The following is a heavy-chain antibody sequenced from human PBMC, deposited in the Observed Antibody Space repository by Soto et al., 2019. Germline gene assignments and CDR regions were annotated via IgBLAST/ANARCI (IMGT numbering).Heavy chain of an antibody. V-gene: IGHV3-30-3*01. CDR2: ISYDGSNK. J-gene: IGHJ4*02. CDR1: GFTFSSYA. Sequence: QVQLVESGGGVVQPGRSLRLSCAASGFTFSSYAMHWVRQAPGKGLEWVAVISYDGSNKYYADSVKGRFTISRDNSKNTLYLQMNSLRAEDTAVYYCARYPKRGDTAMVTGAYWGQGTLVTVSS. CDR3: ARYPKRGDTAMVTGAY. D-gene: IGHD5-18*01.